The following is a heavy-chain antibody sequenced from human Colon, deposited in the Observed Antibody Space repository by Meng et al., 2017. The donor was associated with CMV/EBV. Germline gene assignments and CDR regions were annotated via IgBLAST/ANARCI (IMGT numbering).Heavy chain of an antibody. Sequence: CKDSGYNFHSNKMIWVRQAPGQGPEWMGWIETKTGNPTYAQGFTGRFGFSLDTSVSTTYLQISSLKAEDTAVYYCARDGLSGRYFDYWGQGTLVTVSS. CDR3: ARDGLSGRYFDY. V-gene: IGHV7-4-1*02. D-gene: IGHD6-25*01. CDR2: IETKTGNP. CDR1: GYNFHSNK. J-gene: IGHJ4*02.